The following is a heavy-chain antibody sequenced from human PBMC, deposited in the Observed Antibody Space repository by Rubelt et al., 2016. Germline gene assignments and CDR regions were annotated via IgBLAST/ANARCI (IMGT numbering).Heavy chain of an antibody. CDR2: IYSGGST. CDR1: GFTVSSNY. J-gene: IGHJ4*02. Sequence: GGGLVQPGGSLRLSCAASGFTVSSNYMSWVRQAPGKGLEWVSVIYSGGSTYYADSVKGRFTISRHNSKNTLYLQMNSLRAEDTAVYYCARDLYCTNGVCYREERFDYWGQGTLVTVSS. D-gene: IGHD2-8*01. V-gene: IGHV3-53*04. CDR3: ARDLYCTNGVCYREERFDY.